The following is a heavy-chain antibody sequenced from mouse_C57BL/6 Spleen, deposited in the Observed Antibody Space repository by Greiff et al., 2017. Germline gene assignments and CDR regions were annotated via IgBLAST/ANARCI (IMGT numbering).Heavy chain of an antibody. CDR1: GYSFTGYF. CDR3: AREGEIYYDYGRPNWFAY. J-gene: IGHJ3*01. V-gene: IGHV1-20*01. CDR2: INPYNGDT. D-gene: IGHD2-4*01. Sequence: EVQLQQSGPELVKPGDSVKISCKASGYSFTGYFMNWVMQSHGKSLEWIGRINPYNGDTFYNQKFKGKATLTVDKSSSTAHMELRSLTSEDSAVYYCAREGEIYYDYGRPNWFAYWGQGTLVTVSA.